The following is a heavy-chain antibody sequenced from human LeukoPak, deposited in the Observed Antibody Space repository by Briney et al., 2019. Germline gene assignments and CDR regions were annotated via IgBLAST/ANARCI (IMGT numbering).Heavy chain of an antibody. Sequence: PGGSLRLSCAASGFAFSSYSMNWVRQAPGKGLEWVSYISSSSSTIYYADSVKGRFTISRDNAKNSLYLQMNSLRAEDTAVYYCARDYYDSSGYSSPIDYWGQGTLVTVSS. CDR3: ARDYYDSSGYSSPIDY. D-gene: IGHD3-22*01. J-gene: IGHJ4*02. V-gene: IGHV3-48*04. CDR2: ISSSSSTI. CDR1: GFAFSSYS.